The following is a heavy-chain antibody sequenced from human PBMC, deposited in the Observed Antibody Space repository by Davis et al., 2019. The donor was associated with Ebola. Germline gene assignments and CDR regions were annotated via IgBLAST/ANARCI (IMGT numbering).Heavy chain of an antibody. CDR2: ISSSSSTI. V-gene: IGHV3-48*01. CDR3: AKDALLWFGESLYYYGMDV. J-gene: IGHJ6*04. D-gene: IGHD3-10*01. CDR1: GFTFSSYS. Sequence: GGSLRLSCAASGFTFSSYSMNWVRQAPGKGLEWVSYISSSSSTIYYADSVKGRFTISRDNAKNSLYLQMNSLRAEDTAVYYCAKDALLWFGESLYYYGMDVWGKGTAVTVSS.